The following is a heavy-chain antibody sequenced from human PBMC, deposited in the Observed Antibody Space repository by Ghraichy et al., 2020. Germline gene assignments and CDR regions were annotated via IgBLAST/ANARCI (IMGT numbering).Heavy chain of an antibody. CDR2: ISSTSNYI. CDR1: GFTFSTYT. J-gene: IGHJ6*03. D-gene: IGHD2-2*01. CDR3: ARVVVPAASFYFYYMDV. V-gene: IGHV3-21*01. Sequence: LSLTSAASGFTFSTYTTNWVRQAPGKGLEWVSSISSTSNYIYYADSVKGRFTISRDNAKNSLFLQMNSLRAEDTAVYYCARVVVPAASFYFYYMDVWGTGTTVPVPS.